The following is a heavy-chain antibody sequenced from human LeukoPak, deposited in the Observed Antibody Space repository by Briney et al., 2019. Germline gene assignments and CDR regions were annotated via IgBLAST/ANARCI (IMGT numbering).Heavy chain of an antibody. Sequence: GASVKVSCKGSGYTFTSYGISWVRQAPGQGLEWMGWISAYNGNTNYAQKLQGRVTMTTDTSTSTAYMELRSLRSDDTAVYYCARLPGIAVAGTGPGFDYWGQGTLVTVSS. J-gene: IGHJ4*02. CDR2: ISAYNGNT. CDR3: ARLPGIAVAGTGPGFDY. V-gene: IGHV1-18*01. CDR1: GYTFTSYG. D-gene: IGHD6-19*01.